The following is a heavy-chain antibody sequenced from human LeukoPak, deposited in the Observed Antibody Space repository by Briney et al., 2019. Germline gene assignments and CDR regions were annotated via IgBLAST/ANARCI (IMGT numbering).Heavy chain of an antibody. V-gene: IGHV3-74*01. CDR2: IKSDGST. CDR3: ARAPSEIGGYYPEYFRH. D-gene: IGHD3-22*01. J-gene: IGHJ1*01. Sequence: LGGSLRLSCAASGFTFSSYWMHWVRQAPGKGLVWVSRIKSDGSTRYADSVKGRFTISRDNAKNTVSLQMNSLRAEDTGAYYCARAPSEIGGYYPEYFRHWGQGTLVTVSP. CDR1: GFTFSSYW.